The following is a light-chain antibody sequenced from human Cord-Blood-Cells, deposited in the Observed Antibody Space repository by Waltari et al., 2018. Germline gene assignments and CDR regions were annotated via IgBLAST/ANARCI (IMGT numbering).Light chain of an antibody. V-gene: IGKV1-33*01. CDR2: DAS. Sequence: DIQMTQSPSSLSASVGDRVTITCQASQDISNYLNWYQQKPGKAPKLLIYDASNLETGVPSRFSGSGSGTDFTLTISRLEPEDFAVYYCQQYGSGMYTFGQGTKLEIK. J-gene: IGKJ2*01. CDR1: QDISNY. CDR3: QQYGSGMYT.